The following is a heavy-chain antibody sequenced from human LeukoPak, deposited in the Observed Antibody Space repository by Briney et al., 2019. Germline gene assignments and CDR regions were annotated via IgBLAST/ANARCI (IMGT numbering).Heavy chain of an antibody. J-gene: IGHJ6*03. CDR3: ASSLRFLEEDYYYYMDV. CDR2: IIPIFGTA. V-gene: IGHV1-69*01. D-gene: IGHD3-3*01. CDR1: GGTFSSYA. Sequence: GSSVKVSCKASGGTFSSYAISWVRQAPGQGLEWMGGIIPIFGTANYAQKFQGRVTITADESTSTAYMELSSLRSEDTAVYYCASSLRFLEEDYYYYMDVWGKGTTVTVSS.